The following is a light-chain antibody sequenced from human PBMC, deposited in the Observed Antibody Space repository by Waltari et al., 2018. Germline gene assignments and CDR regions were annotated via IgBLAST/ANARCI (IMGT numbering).Light chain of an antibody. CDR2: KDS. J-gene: IGLJ2*01. CDR3: QSANSNGTFVV. CDR1: ALPTQY. Sequence: SYELTQPPSVSVSPGQTARITCSGDALPTQYAYWYQQKPGQAPVLVIFKDSERPSGIPGRFSGSSSGTTVTLTISGVQAEDEADYYCQSANSNGTFVVFGGGTKLSVL. V-gene: IGLV3-25*03.